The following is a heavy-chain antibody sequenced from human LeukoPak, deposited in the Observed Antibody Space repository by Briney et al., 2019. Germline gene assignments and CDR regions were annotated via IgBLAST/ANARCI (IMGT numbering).Heavy chain of an antibody. Sequence: GGSLRLSCAASGFTFSGYSMNWVRQAPGKGLEWVSVIYNGDNTAYADSVKGRFTVSRDNSKNTLYLQMHSLRAEDTAVYFCARASRWLAFDTWGQGTLVTVSS. V-gene: IGHV3-66*01. CDR3: ARASRWLAFDT. D-gene: IGHD6-19*01. J-gene: IGHJ4*02. CDR1: GFTFSGYS. CDR2: IYNGDNT.